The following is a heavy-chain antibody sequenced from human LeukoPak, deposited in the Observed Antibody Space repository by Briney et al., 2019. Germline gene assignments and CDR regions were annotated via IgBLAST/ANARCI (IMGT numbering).Heavy chain of an antibody. Sequence: GSLRLSCAASGFTFDDYGMSCVRQAPGKGLEWVSTIGVSSGTTYYGDSVKGRFTISRDNSKNTLYLQMNSLRAEDTAIYYCAKTGQFDPWGQGTLVTVSS. J-gene: IGHJ5*02. CDR1: GFTFDDYG. CDR2: IGVSSGTT. CDR3: AKTGQFDP. D-gene: IGHD1-14*01. V-gene: IGHV3-23*01.